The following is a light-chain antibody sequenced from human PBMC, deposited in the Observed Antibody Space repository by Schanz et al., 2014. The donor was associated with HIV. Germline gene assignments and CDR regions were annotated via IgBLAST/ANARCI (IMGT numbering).Light chain of an antibody. J-gene: IGKJ4*01. CDR2: QVS. CDR1: QRINPW. Sequence: QLTQSPSFLSASVGDRVTITCRASQRINPWLAWYQQKPGKPPNLLIYQVSTLESGVPSRFSGSGSGTEFTLIISSLQPDDFATYYCQQLNGYPLTFGGGTKVEIK. V-gene: IGKV1-5*03. CDR3: QQLNGYPLT.